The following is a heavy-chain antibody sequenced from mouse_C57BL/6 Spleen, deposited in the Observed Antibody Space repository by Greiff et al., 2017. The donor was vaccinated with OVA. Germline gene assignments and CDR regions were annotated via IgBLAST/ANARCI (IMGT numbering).Heavy chain of an antibody. D-gene: IGHD2-3*01. CDR2: ISSGGSYT. CDR1: GFTFSSYG. V-gene: IGHV5-6*01. J-gene: IGHJ2*01. Sequence: EVQLQESGGDLVKPGGSLKLSCAASGFTFSSYGMSWVRQTPDKRLAWVATISSGGSYTYYPDSVKGRFTISRDNAKNTLYLQMSSLKSEDTAMYYCARRGVTPYYFDYWGKGTTLTVSS. CDR3: ARRGVTPYYFDY.